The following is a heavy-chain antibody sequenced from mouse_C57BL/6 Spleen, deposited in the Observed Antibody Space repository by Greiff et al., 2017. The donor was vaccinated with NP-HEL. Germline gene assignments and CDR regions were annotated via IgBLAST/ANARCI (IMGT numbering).Heavy chain of an antibody. V-gene: IGHV10-1*01. CDR3: VRHKGWFHAMDY. Sequence: EVKLVESGGGLVQPKGSLKLSCAASGFSFNTYAMNWVRQAPGKGLEWVARIRSKSNNYATYYADSVKDRFTISRDDSESMLYLQMNNLKTEDTAMYYCVRHKGWFHAMDYWGQGTSVTVSS. CDR2: IRSKSNNYAT. J-gene: IGHJ4*01. D-gene: IGHD2-3*01. CDR1: GFSFNTYA.